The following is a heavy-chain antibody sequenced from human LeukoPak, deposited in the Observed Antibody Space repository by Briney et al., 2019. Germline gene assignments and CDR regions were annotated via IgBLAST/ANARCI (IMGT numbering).Heavy chain of an antibody. CDR2: IYSGGST. V-gene: IGHV3-66*01. CDR1: GFSFENYN. CDR3: ARDDVDTAMVSNY. J-gene: IGHJ4*02. D-gene: IGHD5-18*01. Sequence: GGSLRLSCAASGFSFENYNMNWVRQAPGKGLEWVSVIYSGGSTYYADSVKGRFTISRDNSKNTLYLQMNSLRAEDTAVYYCARDDVDTAMVSNYWGQGTLVTVSS.